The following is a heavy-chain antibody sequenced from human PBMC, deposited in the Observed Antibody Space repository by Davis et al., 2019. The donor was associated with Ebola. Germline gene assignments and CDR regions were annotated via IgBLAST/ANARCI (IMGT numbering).Heavy chain of an antibody. CDR3: ARETPISSRSDW. D-gene: IGHD2-2*01. V-gene: IGHV3-48*01. CDR1: GFAFSNYN. Sequence: PGGSLRLSCTASGFAFSNYNMNWVRQAPGKGLEWVSSITTNGCSTYYADSVKGRFIISRDNAKNSLFLQMNSLRGDDTAVYFCARETPISSRSDWWGQGTLVTVSS. J-gene: IGHJ4*02. CDR2: ITTNGCST.